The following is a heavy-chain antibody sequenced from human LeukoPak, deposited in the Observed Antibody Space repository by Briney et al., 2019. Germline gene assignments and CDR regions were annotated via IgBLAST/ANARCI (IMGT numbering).Heavy chain of an antibody. CDR1: GFTFSSYA. CDR3: AKVSGSDDWFDP. CDR2: ISGSGGST. J-gene: IGHJ5*02. D-gene: IGHD2-15*01. Sequence: GGSLRLSCAASGFTFSSYAMSWVRQAPGKGLEWVSAISGSGGSTYYADSVKGRFTISRDNSKNTLYLQMNSLSAEDTAVYYCAKVSGSDDWFDPWGQGTLVTVSS. V-gene: IGHV3-23*01.